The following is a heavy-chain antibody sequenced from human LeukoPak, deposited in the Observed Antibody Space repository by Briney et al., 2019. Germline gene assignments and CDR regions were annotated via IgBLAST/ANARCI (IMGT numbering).Heavy chain of an antibody. CDR3: ATHKHYGDYAFDY. J-gene: IGHJ4*02. V-gene: IGHV4-31*03. Sequence: TSETLSLTCSVSGGSISNDAYYWSWIRQHPGKGLEWIGYINYSGSTYYNPSLKSRFTISVDTSKNQFSLKLSSVTAADTAVYYCATHKHYGDYAFDYWGQGTLVTVSS. D-gene: IGHD4-17*01. CDR2: INYSGST. CDR1: GGSISNDAYY.